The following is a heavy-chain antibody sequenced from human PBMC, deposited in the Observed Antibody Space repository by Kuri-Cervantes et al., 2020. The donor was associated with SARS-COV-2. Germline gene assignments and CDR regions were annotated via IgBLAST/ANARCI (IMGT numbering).Heavy chain of an antibody. CDR2: ISSSGSTI. V-gene: IGHV3-48*03. CDR1: GFTFSSYE. D-gene: IGHD1-26*01. CDR3: ARGEGAAPDLDAFDF. J-gene: IGHJ3*01. Sequence: GESLKISCAASGFTFSSYEMNWVRQAPGKGLEWVSYISSSGSTIYYADSVKGRFTISRDNAKNSLYLQMNSLRAEDTAVYYCARGEGAAPDLDAFDFWGQGTMVTVSS.